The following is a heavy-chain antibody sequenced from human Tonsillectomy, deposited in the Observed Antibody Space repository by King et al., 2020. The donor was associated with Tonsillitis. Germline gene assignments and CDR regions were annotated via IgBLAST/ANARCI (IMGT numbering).Heavy chain of an antibody. CDR1: GFTFSSYS. D-gene: IGHD4-17*01. CDR2: ISSSSSTI. Sequence: VQLVESGGGLVQPGGSLRLSCAASGFTFSSYSMNWVRQAPGKGLEWVSYISSSSSTIYYAVSVKGRFTISRDNAKNSLYLQMNSLRAEDTAVYYCARERSDYGDYYFDYWGQGTLVTVSS. J-gene: IGHJ4*02. V-gene: IGHV3-48*01. CDR3: ARERSDYGDYYFDY.